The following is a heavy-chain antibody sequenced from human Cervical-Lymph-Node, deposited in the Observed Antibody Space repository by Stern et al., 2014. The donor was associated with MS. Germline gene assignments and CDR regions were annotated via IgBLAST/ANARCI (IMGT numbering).Heavy chain of an antibody. CDR2: ITPIFNAA. CDR3: TREVGSLAMDV. J-gene: IGHJ6*01. D-gene: IGHD1-1*01. Sequence: QVQLVESGTEVKKPGSSVTVSCKASGDTFTTYAISWVRQAPGQGPEWMGGITPIFNAADYAQKFQGRLTITVDRSRSTAYMELSSLTSEDTAVYYCTREVGSLAMDVWGQGTTVIVSS. V-gene: IGHV1-69*06. CDR1: GDTFTTYA.